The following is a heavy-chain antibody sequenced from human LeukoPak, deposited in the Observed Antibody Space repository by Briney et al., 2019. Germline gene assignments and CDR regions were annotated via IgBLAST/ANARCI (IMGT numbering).Heavy chain of an antibody. Sequence: GESLKISCKGSGYSFTSYWIGWVRPMPGKGLEWMGIIYPGGSDTRHSPSFQGQVTISADKTISTAYLQWSSLKASDTAMYYCARQTGDRTAGAFDIWGQGTMVTVSS. J-gene: IGHJ3*02. CDR3: ARQTGDRTAGAFDI. D-gene: IGHD7-27*01. CDR2: IYPGGSDT. V-gene: IGHV5-51*01. CDR1: GYSFTSYW.